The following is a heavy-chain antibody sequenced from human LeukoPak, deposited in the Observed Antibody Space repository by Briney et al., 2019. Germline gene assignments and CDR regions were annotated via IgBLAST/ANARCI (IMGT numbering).Heavy chain of an antibody. CDR3: ARDGYCNSTSCSLDAIDI. D-gene: IGHD2-2*01. J-gene: IGHJ3*02. V-gene: IGHV3-21*01. Sequence: GGSLRLSCAASGFNFSTYSMNWVRQAPGKGLEWVSSISSSSSYILYADSVKGRFTISRDNAKNSVYLQMNSLRAEDTAVYYCARDGYCNSTSCSLDAIDIWGQGTMVTVSS. CDR2: ISSSSSYI. CDR1: GFNFSTYS.